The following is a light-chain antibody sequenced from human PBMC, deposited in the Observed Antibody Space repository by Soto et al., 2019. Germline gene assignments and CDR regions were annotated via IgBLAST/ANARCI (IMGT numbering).Light chain of an antibody. V-gene: IGKV3-15*01. CDR3: QQYNNWPPVT. J-gene: IGKJ5*01. CDR1: QSVSTN. CDR2: GAS. Sequence: EIVMTQSPATLSVSPGERATLSCRASQSVSTNLAWYQQKPGQAPRLLMSGASTRATGIPARFSGSGSGTEFTLTINSLQSEDFAVYYCQQYNNWPPVTFGQGTRLEIK.